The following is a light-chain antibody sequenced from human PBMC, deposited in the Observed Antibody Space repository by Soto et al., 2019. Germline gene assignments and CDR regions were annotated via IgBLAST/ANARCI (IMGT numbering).Light chain of an antibody. CDR3: HQYGSSPWT. J-gene: IGKJ1*01. CDR1: QSVSSS. Sequence: EIMMTQSPATLSVSPGERATLSCRASQSVSSSLAWYQQKPGQAPRLLIYGASTWATGIPARFSGSGSGTDFTLTIRRLEPEDLAVYYCHQYGSSPWTFGQGTKVDIK. CDR2: GAS. V-gene: IGKV3-20*01.